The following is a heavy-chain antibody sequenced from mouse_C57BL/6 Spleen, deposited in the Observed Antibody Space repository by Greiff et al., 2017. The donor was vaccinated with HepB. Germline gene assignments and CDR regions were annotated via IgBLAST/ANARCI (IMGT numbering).Heavy chain of an antibody. CDR3: ARPGDYQVLYYAMDY. Sequence: EVQLVESGGGLVKPGGSLKLSCAASGFTFSDYGMHWVRQAPEKGLEWVAYISSGSSTIYYADTVKGRFTISRDNAKNTLFLQMTSLRSEDTAMYYCARPGDYQVLYYAMDYWGQGTSVTVSS. CDR2: ISSGSSTI. J-gene: IGHJ4*01. D-gene: IGHD2-4*01. V-gene: IGHV5-17*01. CDR1: GFTFSDYG.